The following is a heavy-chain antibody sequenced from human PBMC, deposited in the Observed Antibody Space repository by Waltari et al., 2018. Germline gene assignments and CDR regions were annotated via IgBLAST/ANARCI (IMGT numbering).Heavy chain of an antibody. CDR2: ISSSSSTI. CDR3: ARDYDF. J-gene: IGHJ4*02. CDR1: GGTFSSYA. D-gene: IGHD3-3*01. Sequence: VQLVQSGAEVKKPGSSVKVSCKASGGTFSSYAISWVRQAPGQGLEWVSYISSSSSTIYYADSVKGRFTISRDNAKNSLYLQMNSLRAEDTAVYYCARDYDFWGQGTLVTVSS. V-gene: IGHV3-48*04.